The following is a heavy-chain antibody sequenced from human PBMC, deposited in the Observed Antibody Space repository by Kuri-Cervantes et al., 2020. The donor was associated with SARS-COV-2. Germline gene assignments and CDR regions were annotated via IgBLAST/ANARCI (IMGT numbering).Heavy chain of an antibody. D-gene: IGHD3-3*01. Sequence: SETLSLTCAVAGGSIRGSAWWSWIRQPPGKGLEWIGSIYHSGRTYYNPSLKSRVTISVDTSKNQFSLKLSSVTAADTAVYYCARAKMGFLEWANWFDPWGQGTLVTVSS. CDR3: ARAKMGFLEWANWFDP. CDR1: GGSIRGSAW. CDR2: IYHSGRT. V-gene: IGHV4-38-2*01. J-gene: IGHJ5*02.